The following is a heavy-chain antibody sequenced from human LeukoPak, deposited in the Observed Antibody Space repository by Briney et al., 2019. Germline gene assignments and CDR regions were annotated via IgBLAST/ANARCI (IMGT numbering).Heavy chain of an antibody. D-gene: IGHD6-19*01. CDR2: IYHSGSA. CDR1: GGTISSSKW. Sequence: SETLSLTCAVFGGTISSSKWWGWVRRPPGKGLEWIGEIYHSGSANYNPSLKSRVTISVDKSKNQFSLNLRSVTAADTAVYYCASKTLAGTLNYFDYWGQGTLVTVSS. V-gene: IGHV4-4*02. CDR3: ASKTLAGTLNYFDY. J-gene: IGHJ4*02.